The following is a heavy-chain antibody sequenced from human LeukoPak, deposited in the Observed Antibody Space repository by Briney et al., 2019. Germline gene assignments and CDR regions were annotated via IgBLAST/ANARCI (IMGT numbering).Heavy chain of an antibody. D-gene: IGHD2-8*02. Sequence: ASLKISCKASGYTFTDCSVHWVRQAPGQGLEWMGWIDPNTGDTNYSQRFRGRVTLTRDTSINTAYMDLSGLRSDDTAVYFCLRYCRYFDYWGQGTLVTVSS. CDR3: LRYCRYFDY. J-gene: IGHJ4*02. CDR2: IDPNTGDT. V-gene: IGHV1-2*02. CDR1: GYTFTDCS.